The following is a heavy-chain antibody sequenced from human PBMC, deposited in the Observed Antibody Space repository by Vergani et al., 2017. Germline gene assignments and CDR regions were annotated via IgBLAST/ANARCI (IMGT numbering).Heavy chain of an antibody. V-gene: IGHV4-39*01. D-gene: IGHD2-15*01. CDR3: ASKRGACRAAYCHSYDF. CDR2: MDYSGST. J-gene: IGHJ4*02. CDR1: GVSVISTDYH. Sequence: QVQLQESGPGLVKPSETLSLPCTVSGVSVISTDYHWGWLRQPPGKGLEWIGSMDYSGSTSYNPSLESRISISFETPNNQFSLRLTSVTAADTAVYYCASKRGACRAAYCHSYDFWGPGTLVGVSS.